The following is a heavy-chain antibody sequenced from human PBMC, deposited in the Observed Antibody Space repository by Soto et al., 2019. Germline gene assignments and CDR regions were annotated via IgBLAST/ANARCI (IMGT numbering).Heavy chain of an antibody. V-gene: IGHV3-33*01. CDR3: ARDGAYGDFRAEYFQH. CDR2: IWYDGSNK. Sequence: GGSLRLSCAASGFTFSSYGMHWVRQAPGKGLEWVAVIWYDGSNKYYADSVKGRFTISRDNSKNTLYLQMNSLRAEDTAVYYCARDGAYGDFRAEYFQHWGQGTLVTVSS. D-gene: IGHD4-17*01. CDR1: GFTFSSYG. J-gene: IGHJ1*01.